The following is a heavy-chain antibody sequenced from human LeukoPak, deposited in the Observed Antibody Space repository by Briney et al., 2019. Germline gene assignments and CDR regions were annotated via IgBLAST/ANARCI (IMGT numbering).Heavy chain of an antibody. CDR1: GYTFTSYG. D-gene: IGHD5-12*01. J-gene: IGHJ6*02. Sequence: ASVKVSCKASGYTFTSYGISWVRQAPGQGLEWMGWISAYNGNTNYAQKLQGRVTMTTDTSTSTAYMELRSLRSDDTAVYYCAREGGYADGGWYYYYGMDVWGQGTTVTVSS. CDR2: ISAYNGNT. V-gene: IGHV1-18*01. CDR3: AREGGYADGGWYYYYGMDV.